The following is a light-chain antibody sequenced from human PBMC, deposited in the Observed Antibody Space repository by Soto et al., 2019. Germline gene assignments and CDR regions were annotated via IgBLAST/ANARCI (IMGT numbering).Light chain of an antibody. J-gene: IGLJ2*01. CDR2: DVS. CDR3: SSFTISATSV. Sequence: QSVLTQPASVSGSPGQSITISCSGTSSDVGRYNYVSWYQQHPGKAPKLMIFDVSNRPSGVSNRFSGSKSGNTASLTISGLQAEDEADYYCSSFTISATSVFGGGTKVTVL. V-gene: IGLV2-14*03. CDR1: SSDVGRYNY.